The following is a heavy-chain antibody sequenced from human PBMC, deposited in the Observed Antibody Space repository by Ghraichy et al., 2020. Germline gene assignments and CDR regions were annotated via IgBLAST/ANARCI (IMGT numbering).Heavy chain of an antibody. CDR1: GGSISSYY. CDR3: ARDPRRYYDSSGSWYFDL. Sequence: SETLSLTCTVSGGSISSYYWSWIRQPPGKGLEWIGYIYYSGSTNYNPSLKSRVTISVDTSKNQFSLKLSSVTAADTAVYYCARDPRRYYDSSGSWYFDLWGRGTLVTVSS. D-gene: IGHD3-22*01. CDR2: IYYSGST. J-gene: IGHJ2*01. V-gene: IGHV4-59*01.